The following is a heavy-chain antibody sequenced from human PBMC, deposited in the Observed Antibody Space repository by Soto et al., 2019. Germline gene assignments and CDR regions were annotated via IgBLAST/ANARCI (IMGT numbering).Heavy chain of an antibody. V-gene: IGHV3-15*01. CDR1: EFTFSNAC. CDR2: IRSKNDGGAT. Sequence: GGSLRLSCAASEFTFSNACMSWVRQAPGKGLEWIGRIRSKNDGGATDYAAPMKGRFTISRDDSKNTLYLQMNSLKTEDTAVYYCTTGPNLRPLAAFDIWGQGTVVTVSS. J-gene: IGHJ3*02. CDR3: TTGPNLRPLAAFDI.